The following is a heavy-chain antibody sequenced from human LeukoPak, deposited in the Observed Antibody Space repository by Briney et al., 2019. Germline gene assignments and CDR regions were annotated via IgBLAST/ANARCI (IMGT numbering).Heavy chain of an antibody. CDR3: AKVLSQLLVDY. V-gene: IGHV3-23*01. Sequence: GGSLRLSCAASGWTFSSYSMSWVRQAPGKGLEWVSAISRSGGSTYYAASVNGRSPFSRDNTNHMLDRQINILRADDTAVYYCAKVLSQLLVDYWGQGTLVTVSS. CDR2: ISRSGGST. D-gene: IGHD1-26*01. J-gene: IGHJ4*02. CDR1: GWTFSSYS.